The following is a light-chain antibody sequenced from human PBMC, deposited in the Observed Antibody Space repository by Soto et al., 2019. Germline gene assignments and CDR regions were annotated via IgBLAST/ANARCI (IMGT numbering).Light chain of an antibody. J-gene: IGKJ4*01. CDR3: QQYGSSPLS. V-gene: IGKV3-20*01. CDR1: QSVSSSY. CDR2: GAS. Sequence: EIVLTQSPGTLSLSPGERATLSCRASQSVSSSYLAWYQQKPGQAPRLLIYGASSRATGIPDRFSGSGSGTDFTLTISRLESEDFAVYFCQQYGSSPLSFCGGTKVAIK.